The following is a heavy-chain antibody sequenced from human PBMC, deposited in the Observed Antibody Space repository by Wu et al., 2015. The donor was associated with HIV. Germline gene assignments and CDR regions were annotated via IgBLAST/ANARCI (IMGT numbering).Heavy chain of an antibody. V-gene: IGHV1-2*02. CDR2: INPNSGGT. Sequence: QVQLVQSGAEVKKPGASVKVSCKTSGYIFTGHYIHWVRQAPGQGLEWMGWINPNSGGTNYAQKFQGRVTMTRDTSISTADMELSRLRSDDTAVYYCARVGCSTIDCRHGVDYYYGMDVWGQGTTVTVSS. CDR1: GYIFTGHY. J-gene: IGHJ6*02. D-gene: IGHD2-2*01. CDR3: ARVGCSTIDCRHGVDYYYGMDV.